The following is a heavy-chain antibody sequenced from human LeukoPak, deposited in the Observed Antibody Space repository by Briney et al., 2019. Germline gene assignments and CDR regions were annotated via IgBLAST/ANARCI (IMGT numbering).Heavy chain of an antibody. J-gene: IGHJ4*02. CDR2: ISSSGSTI. CDR1: GFTFSDYH. Sequence: GGSLRLSCAASGFTFSDYHMSWIRQAPGKGLEWVSYISSSGSTIYYADSVKGRFTISRDNAKNSLYLQMNSLRAEDTAVYYCARFVARFSGHISHWGQGTLVTVSS. D-gene: IGHD2-21*01. V-gene: IGHV3-11*01. CDR3: ARFVARFSGHISH.